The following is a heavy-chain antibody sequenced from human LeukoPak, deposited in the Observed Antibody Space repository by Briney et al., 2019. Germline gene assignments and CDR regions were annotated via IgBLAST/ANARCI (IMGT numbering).Heavy chain of an antibody. V-gene: IGHV3-13*01. Sequence: GALRLSCAASGFTFSSYDMHWVRQATGKGLEWVSAIGTAGDTYYPGSVKGRFTISRENAKNSLYLQVNSLRAEDTAVYYCARDPSQYGSGSYLDYWGQGTLVTVSS. CDR1: GFTFSSYD. CDR3: ARDPSQYGSGSYLDY. CDR2: IGTAGDT. J-gene: IGHJ4*02. D-gene: IGHD3-10*01.